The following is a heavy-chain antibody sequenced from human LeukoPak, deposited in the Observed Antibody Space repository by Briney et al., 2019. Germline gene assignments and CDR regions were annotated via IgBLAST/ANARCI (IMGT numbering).Heavy chain of an antibody. CDR3: ARDDTSSLYSFDP. V-gene: IGHV4-39*07. Sequence: KTSETLSLTCTVSGGSISSSSYYWGWIRQPPGKGLEWIASIYYSGNTYSHPTIESRVTMSVDSSKNQFSLRLSSVTAADTAVYYCARDDTSSLYSFDPWGRGILVTVSS. CDR2: IYYSGNT. CDR1: GGSISSSSYY. D-gene: IGHD2-21*01. J-gene: IGHJ5*02.